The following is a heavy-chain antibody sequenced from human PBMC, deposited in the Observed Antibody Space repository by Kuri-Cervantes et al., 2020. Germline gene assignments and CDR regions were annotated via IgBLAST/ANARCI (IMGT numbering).Heavy chain of an antibody. CDR2: ISYDGSNK. J-gene: IGHJ5*02. V-gene: IGHV3-30-3*01. CDR3: ARLRGLDSWFDP. Sequence: GGSLRLSCAASGFTFSSYAMHWVRQAPGKGLEWVAVISYDGSNKYYADSVKGRFTISRDNSKNTLYLQMNSLRAEDTAVYYCARLRGLDSWFDPWGQGTRVTGAS. CDR1: GFTFSSYA. D-gene: IGHD3-22*01.